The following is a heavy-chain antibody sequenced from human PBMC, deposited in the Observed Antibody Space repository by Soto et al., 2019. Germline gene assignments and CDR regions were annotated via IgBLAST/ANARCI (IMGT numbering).Heavy chain of an antibody. D-gene: IGHD6-13*01. CDR2: ISAYIGTT. V-gene: IGHV1-69*05. Sequence: SSVKVPCNASGGTFRSYASSWVRQAPRQGLEWIPGISAYIGTTNYAQKFQGRVTMTTDESTSTAYMELRSLRSDDTAVYYCARVDLQYSSSWYPFTEWGANWFDPWGQGTLVTVHS. CDR3: ARVDLQYSSSWYPFTEWGANWFDP. J-gene: IGHJ5*02. CDR1: GGTFRSYA.